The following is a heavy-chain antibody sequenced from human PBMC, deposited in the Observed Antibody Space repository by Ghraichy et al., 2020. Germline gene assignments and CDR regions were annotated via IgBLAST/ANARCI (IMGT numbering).Heavy chain of an antibody. CDR1: GFTFSSYS. Sequence: GESLNISCAASGFTFSSYSMNWVRQAPGKGLEWVSYISSSSSTIYYADSVKGRFTISRDNAKNSLYLQMNSLRDEDTAVYYCAREPNPPIVVVPAAKYYFDYWGQGTLVTVSS. D-gene: IGHD2-2*01. V-gene: IGHV3-48*02. CDR2: ISSSSSTI. CDR3: AREPNPPIVVVPAAKYYFDY. J-gene: IGHJ4*02.